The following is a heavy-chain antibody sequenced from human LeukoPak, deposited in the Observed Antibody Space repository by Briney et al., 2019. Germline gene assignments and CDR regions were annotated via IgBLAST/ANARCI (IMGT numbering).Heavy chain of an antibody. V-gene: IGHV3-53*01. CDR1: GFNISDKY. CDR3: AKDLQWLVSGVGFDY. D-gene: IGHD6-19*01. CDR2: IYAAGFT. J-gene: IGHJ4*02. Sequence: GGSLRLSCAASGFNISDKYMIWVRQAPGKGLKWVSVIYAAGFTYYADSVKGRFTISRDNSKNTLYLQMNSLRAEDTAVYYCAKDLQWLVSGVGFDYWGQGTLVTVSS.